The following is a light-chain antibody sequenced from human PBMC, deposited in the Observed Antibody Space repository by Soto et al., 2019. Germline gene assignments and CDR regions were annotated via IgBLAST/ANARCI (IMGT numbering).Light chain of an antibody. J-gene: IGLJ3*02. CDR2: RND. CDR3: VAWDDSLSGVV. V-gene: IGLV1-47*01. Sequence: QSVLTQPPSASGTPGQRVTISCSGSSSNIGNNYVSWYHQLPGTAPKLLIYRNDHRPSGVPDRFSGSKSGTSASLAISGLRSEDEAHYYCVAWDDSLSGVVFGGGTQLTVL. CDR1: SSNIGNNY.